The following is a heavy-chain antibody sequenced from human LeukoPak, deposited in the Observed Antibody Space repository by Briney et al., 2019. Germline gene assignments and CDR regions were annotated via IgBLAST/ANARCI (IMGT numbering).Heavy chain of an antibody. CDR2: ITDSGDGE. CDR3: ASSNYYGSGERDGMDV. V-gene: IGHV3-23*01. Sequence: GGSLRLSCAASGFTFSSSAMSWVRQAPGKGLAWVSSITDSGDGEYYADSVKGRFTISRDDSKNTLYLQMNSLRAEDTAVYYCASSNYYGSGERDGMDVWGQGTTVTVSS. D-gene: IGHD3-10*01. CDR1: GFTFSSSA. J-gene: IGHJ6*02.